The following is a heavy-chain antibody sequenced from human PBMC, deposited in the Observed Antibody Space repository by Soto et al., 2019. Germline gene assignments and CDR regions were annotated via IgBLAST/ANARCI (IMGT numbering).Heavy chain of an antibody. CDR1: GGSISSYY. J-gene: IGHJ5*02. Sequence: SETLSLTCTVSGGSISSYYWSWIRQPPGKGLEWIGYIYYSGSTNYNPSLKSRVTISVDTSKNQFSLKLSSVTAADTAAYYCARVPTLNWFDPWGQGTLVTVSS. V-gene: IGHV4-59*01. CDR2: IYYSGST. CDR3: ARVPTLNWFDP.